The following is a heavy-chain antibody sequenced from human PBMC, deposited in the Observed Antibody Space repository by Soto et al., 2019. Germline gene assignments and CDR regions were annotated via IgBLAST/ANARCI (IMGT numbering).Heavy chain of an antibody. CDR2: IYHSGST. V-gene: IGHV4-4*02. D-gene: IGHD1-26*01. CDR1: GGSISSSNW. Sequence: QVQLQESGPGLVKPSGTLSLTCAVSGGSISSSNWWSWVRQPPGKGLEWIGEIYHSGSTNYNPSLKGRVTISVDKSKNQFSLKLSSVTAADTAVYYCAREPPSPIVGATREDWYFDLWGRGTLVTVSS. J-gene: IGHJ2*01. CDR3: AREPPSPIVGATREDWYFDL.